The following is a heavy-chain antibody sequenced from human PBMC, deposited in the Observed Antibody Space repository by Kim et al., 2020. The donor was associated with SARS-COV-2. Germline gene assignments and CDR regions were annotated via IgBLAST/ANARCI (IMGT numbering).Heavy chain of an antibody. D-gene: IGHD3-16*01. Sequence: SETLSLTCAVYGGSFSGYYWSWIRQPPGKGLEWIGEINHSGSTNYNPSLKSRVTISVDTSKNQFSLKLSSVTAADTAVYYCARGPSTSGIIGWFDPWGQGTLVTVSS. J-gene: IGHJ5*02. CDR1: GGSFSGYY. CDR3: ARGPSTSGIIGWFDP. V-gene: IGHV4-34*01. CDR2: INHSGST.